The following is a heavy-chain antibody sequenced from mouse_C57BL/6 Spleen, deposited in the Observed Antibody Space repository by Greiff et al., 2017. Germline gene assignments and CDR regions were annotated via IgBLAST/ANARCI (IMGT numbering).Heavy chain of an antibody. CDR3: ARTLLGYAMDY. CDR2: IYPRSGNT. Sequence: QVQLQQSGAELARPGASVKLSCTASGYTFTSYGMSWVKQRTGQGLEWIGEIYPRSGNTYYTEKFKGKATLTTDKSSSTAYMELRSLTSEDSAVYFCARTLLGYAMDYWGQGTSVTVSS. V-gene: IGHV1-81*01. CDR1: GYTFTSYG. J-gene: IGHJ4*01. D-gene: IGHD2-1*01.